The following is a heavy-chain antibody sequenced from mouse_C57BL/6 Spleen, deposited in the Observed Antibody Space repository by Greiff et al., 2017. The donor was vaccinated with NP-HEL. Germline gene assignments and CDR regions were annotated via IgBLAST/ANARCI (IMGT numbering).Heavy chain of an antibody. J-gene: IGHJ1*03. CDR3: ARRGDYYGSSGYFDV. V-gene: IGHV8-12*01. Sequence: QVTLKECGPGILQSSQTLSLTCSFSGFSLSTSGMGVSWIRQPSGKGLEWLAHIYWDDDRRYNPSLKSRLTISKDTSRNQVFLKITSVDTADTATYYCARRGDYYGSSGYFDVWGTGTTVTVSS. D-gene: IGHD1-1*01. CDR1: GFSLSTSGMG. CDR2: IYWDDDR.